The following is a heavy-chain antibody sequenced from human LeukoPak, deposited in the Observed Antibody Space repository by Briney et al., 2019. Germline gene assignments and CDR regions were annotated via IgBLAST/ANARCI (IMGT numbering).Heavy chain of an antibody. CDR1: GFTFSSYG. CDR2: IWYDGSNK. V-gene: IGHV3-30*19. CDR3: AREGGSYEPSYYFDY. J-gene: IGHJ4*02. D-gene: IGHD1-26*01. Sequence: PGRSLRLSCAASGFTFSSYGMHWVRQAPGKGLEWVAVIWYDGSNKYYADSVKGRFTISRDNSKNTLYLQMNSLRAEDTAVYYCAREGGSYEPSYYFDYWGQGTLVTVSS.